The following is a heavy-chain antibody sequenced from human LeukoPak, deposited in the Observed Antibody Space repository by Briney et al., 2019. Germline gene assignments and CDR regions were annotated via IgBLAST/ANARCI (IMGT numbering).Heavy chain of an antibody. CDR1: GGSFSGYY. V-gene: IGHV4-34*01. J-gene: IGHJ6*02. Sequence: SETLSLTCAVYGGSFSGYYWRWIRQPPGKGLEWIGEINHSGSTNYNPSLKSRVTISVDTSKNQFSLKLSSVTAADTAVYYCARGHPGPHYYYGMDVWGQGTTVTVSS. CDR3: ARGHPGPHYYYGMDV. CDR2: INHSGST.